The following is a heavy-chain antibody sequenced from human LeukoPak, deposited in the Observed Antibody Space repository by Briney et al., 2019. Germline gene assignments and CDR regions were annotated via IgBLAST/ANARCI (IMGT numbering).Heavy chain of an antibody. CDR2: VFDSGRT. Sequence: SETLSLTCTVSGGSMTTHHWNWIRQTPGKGLEWIGYVFDSGRTKESPSLKSRVTLSADTSKNQLSVRLSSVTAADTDVYYCTTIKRGNIFGYFDFWGQGILVTVSS. D-gene: IGHD5-18*01. V-gene: IGHV4-59*11. CDR1: GGSMTTHH. CDR3: TTIKRGNIFGYFDF. J-gene: IGHJ4*02.